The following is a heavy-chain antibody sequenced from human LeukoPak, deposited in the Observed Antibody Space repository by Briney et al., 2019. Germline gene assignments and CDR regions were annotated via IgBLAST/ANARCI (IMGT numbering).Heavy chain of an antibody. CDR1: GGSISSYY. Sequence: SPSETLSLTCTVSGGSISSYYWSWIRQPPGKGLEWIGYIYYSGSTNYNPSLKSRVTISVDTSKNQFSLKLSSVTAADTAAYYCARVHWGTGTLFDYWDQGTLVTVSS. CDR2: IYYSGST. D-gene: IGHD1-1*01. V-gene: IGHV4-59*01. J-gene: IGHJ4*02. CDR3: ARVHWGTGTLFDY.